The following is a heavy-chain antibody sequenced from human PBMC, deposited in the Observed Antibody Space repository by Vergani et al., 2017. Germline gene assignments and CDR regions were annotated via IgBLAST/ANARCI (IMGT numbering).Heavy chain of an antibody. CDR1: GAPISYWC. Sequence: QVQMQESGPGLVKTSETLSLTCSASGAPISYWCWSRLRQPAGTGLEWIGRIYSSGCTNYNPSLESRVTISVDTSKNQFSLRLSSVTAADTAVYYCARDNLGYCSGGRCYAVEYFQHWGQGTLVTVSS. D-gene: IGHD2-15*01. CDR3: ARDNLGYCSGGRCYAVEYFQH. V-gene: IGHV4-4*07. J-gene: IGHJ1*01. CDR2: IYSSGCT.